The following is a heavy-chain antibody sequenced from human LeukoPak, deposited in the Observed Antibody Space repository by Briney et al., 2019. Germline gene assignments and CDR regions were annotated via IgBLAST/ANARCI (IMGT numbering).Heavy chain of an antibody. J-gene: IGHJ4*02. Sequence: GGSLRLSCAASGFTFSNYFMSWVREAPGKGLEWVAIIKQDGSERYYVDSVKGRFTISRDNAKNSLYLQMNSLRAEDTAVYYCAKGSLRFADFDYWGQGTLVTVSS. CDR1: GFTFSNYF. D-gene: IGHD3-3*01. V-gene: IGHV3-7*03. CDR3: AKGSLRFADFDY. CDR2: IKQDGSER.